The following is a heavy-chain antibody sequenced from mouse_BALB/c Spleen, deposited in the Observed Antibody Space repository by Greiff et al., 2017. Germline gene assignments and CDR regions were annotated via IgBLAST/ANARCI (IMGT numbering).Heavy chain of an antibody. J-gene: IGHJ4*01. CDR2: IYPGDGDT. CDR1: GYAFSSYW. Sequence: VMLVESGAELVRPGSSVKISCKASGYAFSSYWMNWVKQRPGQGLEWIGQIYPGDGDTNYNGKFKGKATLTADKSSSTAYMQLSSLTSEDSAVYFCARGGIYYYGSSYVYYAMDYWGQGTSVTVSS. CDR3: ARGGIYYYGSSYVYYAMDY. D-gene: IGHD1-1*01. V-gene: IGHV1-80*01.